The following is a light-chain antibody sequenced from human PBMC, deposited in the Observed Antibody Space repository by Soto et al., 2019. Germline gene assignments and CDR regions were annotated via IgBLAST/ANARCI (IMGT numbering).Light chain of an antibody. CDR2: DVT. CDR1: SSDVGGYNY. J-gene: IGLJ3*02. CDR3: SSYTSSSTL. Sequence: QSALTQPASVSGSPGQSITISCTGTSSDVGGYNYVSWYQQYPGKAPKLIIYDVTNRPSGVSNRFSGSKSGNTASLTISGLQAEDEADYYCSSYTSSSTLFGGGTKVTVL. V-gene: IGLV2-14*01.